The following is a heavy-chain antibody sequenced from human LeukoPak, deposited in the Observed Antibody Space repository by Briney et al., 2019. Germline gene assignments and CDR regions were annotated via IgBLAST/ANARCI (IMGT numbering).Heavy chain of an antibody. Sequence: PSETLSLTCTVSGGSISSYYWSWIRHPPGKGLEWIGYIYYSGSTNYNPSLKSRVTISVDTSKNQFSLKLSSVTAADTAVYHCARVRSSSWYFDYWGQGTLVTVSS. J-gene: IGHJ4*02. CDR3: ARVRSSSWYFDY. CDR2: IYYSGST. CDR1: GGSISSYY. D-gene: IGHD6-13*01. V-gene: IGHV4-59*01.